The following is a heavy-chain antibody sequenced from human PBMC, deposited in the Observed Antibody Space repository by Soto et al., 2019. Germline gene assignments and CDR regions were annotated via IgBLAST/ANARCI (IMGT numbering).Heavy chain of an antibody. CDR1: GFSLTSNDVG. V-gene: IGHV2-5*02. D-gene: IGHD6-6*01. CDR2: IYWDDDK. CDR3: AHSRYSRSSFDY. J-gene: IGHJ4*02. Sequence: SGPTLVNPTQTLTLTCTFSGFSLTSNDVGVGWIRQPPGKALEWLALIYWDDDKRYSPSLKSRLTNTKDTSKNQVVLRMTNMDPVDTATDYYAHSRYSRSSFDYWGQGTLVTVSS.